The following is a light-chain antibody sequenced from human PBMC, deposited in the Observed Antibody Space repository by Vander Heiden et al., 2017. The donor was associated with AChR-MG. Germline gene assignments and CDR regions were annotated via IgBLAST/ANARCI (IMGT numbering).Light chain of an antibody. Sequence: EIVLTQSPGTLSLSPGERAILSCRASQSVSSSYLAWYQQKPGQAPRLLIYGASSRATGMPDKFSGSGSGTDFTLTISRLEPEDFAVYYCQQYGRSPWTFGQGTKVEIK. V-gene: IGKV3-20*01. J-gene: IGKJ1*01. CDR3: QQYGRSPWT. CDR2: GAS. CDR1: QSVSSSY.